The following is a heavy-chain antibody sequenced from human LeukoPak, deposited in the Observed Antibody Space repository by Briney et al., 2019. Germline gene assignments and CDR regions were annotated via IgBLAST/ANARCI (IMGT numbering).Heavy chain of an antibody. CDR1: GYTFTSYD. V-gene: IGHV1-8*01. J-gene: IGHJ4*02. CDR3: ARGVATDY. Sequence: GASVKVSCKASGYTFTSYDINWVRQATGQGLEWMGWMNADSGNTGYAQKFQGRVTMTGNTSISTAYMELSSLRSDDTAVYYCARGVATDYWGQGTQVTVSS. CDR2: MNADSGNT.